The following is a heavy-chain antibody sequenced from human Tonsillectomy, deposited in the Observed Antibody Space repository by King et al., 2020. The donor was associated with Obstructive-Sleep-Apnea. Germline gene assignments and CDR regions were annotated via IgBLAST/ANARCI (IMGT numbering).Heavy chain of an antibody. CDR2: ISSSSSFI. CDR1: GFTFSSYT. D-gene: IGHD6-6*01. J-gene: IGHJ4*02. CDR3: AKDITPYSRSSPFDQ. V-gene: IGHV3-21*01. Sequence: VQLVESGGRLVKPGGSLRLSCAASGFTFSSYTMNWVRQAPGKGLEWVSSISSSSSFIYYADSVKGRFTISRDNAQNALYLQMNSLRAEDTAVYYCAKDITPYSRSSPFDQWGQGTLVTVSS.